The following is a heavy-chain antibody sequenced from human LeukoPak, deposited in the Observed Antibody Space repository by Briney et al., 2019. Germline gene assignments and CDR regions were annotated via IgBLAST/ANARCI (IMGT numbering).Heavy chain of an antibody. CDR1: GFTFSSYS. CDR3: ARGSYSSGWYGYIDD. Sequence: GGSLRLSCVASGFTFSSYSMNWVRQAPGKGLEWVSSISSSSSYIYYADSVKGRFTISRDNAKNSLYLQMNSLRAEDTAVYYCARGSYSSGWYGYIDDGGQGTLVTVSS. CDR2: ISSSSSYI. V-gene: IGHV3-21*04. D-gene: IGHD6-19*01. J-gene: IGHJ4*02.